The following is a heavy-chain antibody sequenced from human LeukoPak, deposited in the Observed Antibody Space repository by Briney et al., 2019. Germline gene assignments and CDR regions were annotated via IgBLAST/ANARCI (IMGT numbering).Heavy chain of an antibody. J-gene: IGHJ4*02. Sequence: GGSLRLSCAASGFTVSSNYMNWVRQAPGKGLEWVSVIYSGGSTYYADSVKGRFTISRDNSKNTLYLQMNSLRADDTAVYYCARVGYTGTWYSSPPFDYWGQGTLVTVSS. CDR3: ARVGYTGTWYSSPPFDY. CDR2: IYSGGST. CDR1: GFTVSSNY. V-gene: IGHV3-66*01. D-gene: IGHD6-13*01.